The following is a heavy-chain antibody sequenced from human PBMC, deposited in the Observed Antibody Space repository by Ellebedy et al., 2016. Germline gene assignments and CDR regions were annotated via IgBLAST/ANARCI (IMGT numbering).Heavy chain of an antibody. CDR1: GFTFSSYA. D-gene: IGHD3-22*01. V-gene: IGHV3-23*01. J-gene: IGHJ6*03. CDR2: ISDTGGNTYYA. Sequence: GGSLRLXXAASGFTFSSYAMSWVRQAPGKGLEWVSGISDTGGNTYYAYYADSVKGRFTISRDNAKNSLYLQMNSLRAEDTAVYYCARDDTYYYMDVWGKGTTVTVSS. CDR3: ARDDTYYYMDV.